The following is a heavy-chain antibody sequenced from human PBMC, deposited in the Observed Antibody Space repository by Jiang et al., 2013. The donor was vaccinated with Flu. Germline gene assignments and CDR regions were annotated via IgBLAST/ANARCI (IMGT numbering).Heavy chain of an antibody. CDR3: ARDMPNIVVVPPPGRYYYGMDV. D-gene: IGHD2-2*01. CDR2: ISAYNGNT. Sequence: GAEVKKPGASVKVSCKASGYTFTSYGISWVRQAPGQGLEWMGWISAYNGNTNYAQKLQGRVTMTTDTSTSTAYMELRSLRSDDTAVYYCARDMPNIVVVPPPGRYYYGMDVWGQGTTVTVSS. V-gene: IGHV1-18*04. J-gene: IGHJ6*02. CDR1: GYTFTSYG.